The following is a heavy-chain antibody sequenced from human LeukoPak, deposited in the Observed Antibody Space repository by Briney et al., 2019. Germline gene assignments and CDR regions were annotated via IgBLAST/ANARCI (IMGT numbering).Heavy chain of an antibody. V-gene: IGHV4-39*07. J-gene: IGHJ3*02. D-gene: IGHD1-26*01. CDR2: IYYSGST. CDR3: ASPVGARDFDAFDI. CDR1: GGSISSSSYY. Sequence: SETLSLTCTVSGGSISSSSYYWGWIRQPPGKGLEWIGSIYYSGSTYYNPSLKSRVTISVDTSKNQFSLKLSSVTAADTAVYYCASPVGARDFDAFDIWGQGTMVTVSS.